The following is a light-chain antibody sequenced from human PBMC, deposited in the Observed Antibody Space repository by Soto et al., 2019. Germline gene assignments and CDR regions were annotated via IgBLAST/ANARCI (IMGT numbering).Light chain of an antibody. CDR1: QGISNS. V-gene: IGKV1-27*01. J-gene: IGKJ2*01. Sequence: DIQMTQSPSSLSASVGDRVTITCRASQGISNSLAWYHQKPGKVPKLLIYAASTLQSVVPSRFSGSGSGTDFTLTISSLQPEDVATYYCQKYDSAPYTFGQGTKLEIK. CDR3: QKYDSAPYT. CDR2: AAS.